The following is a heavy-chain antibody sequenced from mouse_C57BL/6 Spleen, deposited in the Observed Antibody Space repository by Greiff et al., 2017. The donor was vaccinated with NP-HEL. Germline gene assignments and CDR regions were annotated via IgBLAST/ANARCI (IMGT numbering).Heavy chain of an antibody. CDR3: ARSEVYYYVRSYAIDY. Sequence: QVQLQQPGTELVKPGASVKLSCKASGYTFTSYWMHWVKQRPGQGLEWIGNINPSNGGTNYNEKFKSKATLTVDKSSSTAYMQLSSLSSEDSAVYYCARSEVYYYVRSYAIDYWGQGTSVTVCS. V-gene: IGHV1-53*01. CDR2: INPSNGGT. CDR1: GYTFTSYW. J-gene: IGHJ4*01. D-gene: IGHD1-1*01.